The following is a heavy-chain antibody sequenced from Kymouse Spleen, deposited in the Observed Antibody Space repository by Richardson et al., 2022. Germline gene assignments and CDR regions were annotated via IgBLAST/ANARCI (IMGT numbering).Heavy chain of an antibody. J-gene: IGHJ4*02. CDR1: GDSVSSNSAA. CDR3: ARDIVLMVYAISIVVVTAIIDY. V-gene: IGHV6-1*01. Sequence: QVQLQQSGPGLVKPSQTLSLTCAISGDSVSSNSAAWNWIRQSPSRGLEWLGRTYYRSKWYNDYAVSVKSRITINPDTSKNQFSLQLNSVTPEDTAVYYCARDIVLMVYAISIVVVTAIIDYWGQGTLVTVSS. CDR2: TYYRSKWYN. D-gene: IGHD2-8*01.